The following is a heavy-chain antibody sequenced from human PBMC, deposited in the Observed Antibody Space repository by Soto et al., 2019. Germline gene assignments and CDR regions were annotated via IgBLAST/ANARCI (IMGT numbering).Heavy chain of an antibody. CDR1: GGSISSYY. J-gene: IGHJ4*02. CDR3: ARVAMTGGYFDY. Sequence: KTSETLSLTCTVSGGSISSYYWSWIRQPPGKGLEWIGYIYYSGSTNYNPSLKSRVTISVDTSKNQFSLKLSSVTAADTAVYYCARVAMTGGYFDYWGQGTLVTVSS. V-gene: IGHV4-59*01. CDR2: IYYSGST. D-gene: IGHD2-2*01.